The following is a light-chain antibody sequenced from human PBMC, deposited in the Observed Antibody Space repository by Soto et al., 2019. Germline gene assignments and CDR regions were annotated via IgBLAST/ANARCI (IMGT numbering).Light chain of an antibody. J-gene: IGKJ2*02. Sequence: DIQMTQSPSSLSVSIGDRVTITCRASQTISNYVNWYQQKPGKVPKLLIHSASTLQSGVPSRFSGSGSGTDFTLTISSLQPEDFATYYCQQSYITLAWTFGQGTKLEIK. V-gene: IGKV1-39*01. CDR2: SAS. CDR3: QQSYITLAWT. CDR1: QTISNY.